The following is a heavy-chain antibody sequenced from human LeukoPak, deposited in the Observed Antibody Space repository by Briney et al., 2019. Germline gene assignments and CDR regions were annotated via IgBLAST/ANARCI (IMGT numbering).Heavy chain of an antibody. CDR2: IYTSGST. Sequence: PSETLSLTCTVSGGSISSYYWSWIRQPAGKGLEWIGRIYTSGSTNYNPSLKSRVTISVDTSKNQFSLKLSSVTAADTAVYYCARETAVDDYVWGSYRYFDYWGQGTLVTVSS. V-gene: IGHV4-4*07. J-gene: IGHJ4*02. CDR3: ARETAVDDYVWGSYRYFDY. D-gene: IGHD3-16*02. CDR1: GGSISSYY.